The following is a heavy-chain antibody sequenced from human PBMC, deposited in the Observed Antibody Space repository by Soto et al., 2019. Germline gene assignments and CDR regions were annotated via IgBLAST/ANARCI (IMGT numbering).Heavy chain of an antibody. Sequence: SETLSLTCAVYGGSFSGYYWSWIRQPPGKGLEWIGEINHSGSTNYNPSLKSRVTISVDTSKNQFSLKLSSVTAADTAVYYCASLDDYGDYDGSLFAFDIWGQWTMVTVSS. V-gene: IGHV4-34*01. J-gene: IGHJ3*02. D-gene: IGHD4-17*01. CDR3: ASLDDYGDYDGSLFAFDI. CDR1: GGSFSGYY. CDR2: INHSGST.